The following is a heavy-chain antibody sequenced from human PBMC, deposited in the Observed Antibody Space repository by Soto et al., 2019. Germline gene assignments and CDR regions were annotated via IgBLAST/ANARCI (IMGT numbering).Heavy chain of an antibody. D-gene: IGHD2-15*01. J-gene: IGHJ4*01. CDR2: ISAYNGNT. Sequence: ASVKVSCKASGYTFTSYGISWVRQAPGQGLEWMGWISAYNGNTNYAQKLQGRVTMTTDTSTSTAYMELRSLRSDDTAVYYCTRQKGQIVVEVPLIDNWGHGTLVTVS. CDR3: TRQKGQIVVEVPLIDN. CDR1: GYTFTSYG. V-gene: IGHV1-18*01.